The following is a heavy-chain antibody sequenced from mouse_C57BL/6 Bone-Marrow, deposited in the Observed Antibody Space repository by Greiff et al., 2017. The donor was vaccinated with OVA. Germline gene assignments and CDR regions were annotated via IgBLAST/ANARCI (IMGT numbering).Heavy chain of an antibody. J-gene: IGHJ4*01. Sequence: QVQLQQSGAELVRPGASVTLSCKASGYTFTDYEMHWVKQTPVHGLEWIGAIDPETGGTAYNQKFKGKAILTADKSSSTAYMELRSLTSEDSAVYYCTRGSSNYYAIDYWGQGTSVTVSS. D-gene: IGHD2-5*01. CDR2: IDPETGGT. CDR3: TRGSSNYYAIDY. V-gene: IGHV1-15*01. CDR1: GYTFTDYE.